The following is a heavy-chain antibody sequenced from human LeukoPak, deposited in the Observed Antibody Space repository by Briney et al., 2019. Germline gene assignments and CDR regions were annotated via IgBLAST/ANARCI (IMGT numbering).Heavy chain of an antibody. CDR3: ATDSNRLGGSESYVIYYYYMDV. CDR1: GFTFSSYG. Sequence: PGGSLRLSCAASGFTFSSYGMHWVRQAPGKGLEWVAFIRYDGSNKYYADSVKGQFTISRDNSKNTLYLQMNSLRAEDTAVYYCATDSNRLGGSESYVIYYYYMDVWGKGTTVTISS. V-gene: IGHV3-30*02. J-gene: IGHJ6*03. CDR2: IRYDGSNK. D-gene: IGHD3-10*01.